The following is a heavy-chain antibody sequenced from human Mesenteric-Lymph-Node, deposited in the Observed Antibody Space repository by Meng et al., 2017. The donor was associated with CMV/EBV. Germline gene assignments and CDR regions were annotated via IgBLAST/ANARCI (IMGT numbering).Heavy chain of an antibody. D-gene: IGHD6-19*01. CDR1: GYTFTAYY. V-gene: IGHV1-2*02. CDR2: INPNSGGT. CDR3: ARDPLQGGSGWGPVDC. Sequence: SGYTFTAYYIHWVRQAPGQGLEWMGWINPNSGGTNYAQNFQGRVTMTRATSISTAYMELSSLSSDDTAVYYCARDPLQGGSGWGPVDCWGQGTLVTVS. J-gene: IGHJ4*02.